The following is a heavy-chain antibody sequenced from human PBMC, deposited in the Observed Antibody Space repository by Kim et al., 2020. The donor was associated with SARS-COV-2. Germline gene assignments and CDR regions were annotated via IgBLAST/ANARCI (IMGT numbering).Heavy chain of an antibody. J-gene: IGHJ4*02. CDR1: GFTFSSYA. Sequence: GGSLRLSCAASGFTFSSYAMSWVRQAPGKGLEWVSAISGSGGSTYYADSVKGRFTISRDNSKNTLYLQMNSLRAEDTAVYYCAKDRNIVATIDGDYFDYWGQGTLVTVSS. V-gene: IGHV3-23*01. D-gene: IGHD5-12*01. CDR3: AKDRNIVATIDGDYFDY. CDR2: ISGSGGST.